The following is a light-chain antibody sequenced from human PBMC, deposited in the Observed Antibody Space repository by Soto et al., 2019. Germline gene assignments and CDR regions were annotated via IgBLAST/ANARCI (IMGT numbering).Light chain of an antibody. CDR2: AAS. J-gene: IGKJ4*01. V-gene: IGKV1-9*01. CDR1: QGISSY. CDR3: QQLNSYPLT. Sequence: IQVTQSPSTLSASVGDRVTITCRASQGISSYLAWYQQKPGKAPKLLIYAASTLQSGVPSRFSGSGSGTGFTLTISSLQPEDFATYYCQQLNSYPLTFGGGTKVDIK.